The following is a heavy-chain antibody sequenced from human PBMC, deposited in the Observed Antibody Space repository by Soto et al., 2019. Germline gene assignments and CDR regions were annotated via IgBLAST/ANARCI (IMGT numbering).Heavy chain of an antibody. V-gene: IGHV4-59*01. CDR1: GGSISSYY. Sequence: PSETLSLTCTVSGGSISSYYWSWIRQPSGKGLEWIGYIYYSGSTNYNPSLKSRVTISVDTSKNQFSLKLSSVTAADTAVYYCARTTVTTSGRYYYYYGMDVWGQGTTVTVSS. CDR2: IYYSGST. J-gene: IGHJ6*02. D-gene: IGHD4-17*01. CDR3: ARTTVTTSGRYYYYYGMDV.